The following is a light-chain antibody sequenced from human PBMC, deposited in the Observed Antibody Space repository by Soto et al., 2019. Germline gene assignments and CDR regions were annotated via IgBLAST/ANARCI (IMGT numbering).Light chain of an antibody. V-gene: IGKV1-5*01. Sequence: DIHMTQSPSTLSSSVGDRVTITFLASQSISSWLAWYQQKPGKAPKLLIYDASSLESGVPSRFSGSGSGTEFTLTISSLQPDDFATYYCQQLFDSPITFGQGTRLEIK. CDR2: DAS. CDR1: QSISSW. CDR3: QQLFDSPIT. J-gene: IGKJ5*01.